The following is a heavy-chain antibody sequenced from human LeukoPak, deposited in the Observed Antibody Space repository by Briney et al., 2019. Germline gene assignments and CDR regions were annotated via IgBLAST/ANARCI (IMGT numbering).Heavy chain of an antibody. D-gene: IGHD5-18*01. J-gene: IGHJ4*02. V-gene: IGHV4-61*02. CDR2: IYTSGST. CDR1: GGSISSGSYY. CDR3: ARYGGYSYGYDY. Sequence: SQTLSLTCTVSGGSISSGSYYWSWIRQPAGKGLEWIGRIYTSGSTNYNPSLKSRVTISVDTSKNQFSLKLSSVTAADTAVYYRARYGGYSYGYDYWGQGTLVTVSS.